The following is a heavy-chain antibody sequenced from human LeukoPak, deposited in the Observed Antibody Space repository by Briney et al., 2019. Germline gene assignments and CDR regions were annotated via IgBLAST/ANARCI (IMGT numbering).Heavy chain of an antibody. V-gene: IGHV1-46*01. Sequence: ASVTVSCTASGYTFTNNYLHWVRQAPGQGLEWMGMIYPRDGSTSYAQNFQGRVTVTRDTSTTTVHMELRGLRSEDTAVYYCARDQEGFDYWGQETVVTVSS. J-gene: IGHJ4*02. CDR3: ARDQEGFDY. CDR2: IYPRDGST. CDR1: GYTFTNNY.